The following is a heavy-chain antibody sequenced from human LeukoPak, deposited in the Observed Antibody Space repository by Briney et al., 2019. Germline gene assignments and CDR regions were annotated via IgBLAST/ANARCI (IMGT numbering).Heavy chain of an antibody. D-gene: IGHD2-2*01. CDR2: IIPIFGTA. J-gene: IGHJ5*02. Sequence: ASVKVSCTASGGTFSSYAISWVRQAPGQGLEWMGGIIPIFGTANYAQKFQGRVTITADESTSTAYMELSSLRSEDTAVYYCARAPPYGCSSTSCYHPSWFDPWGQGTLVTVSS. CDR1: GGTFSSYA. V-gene: IGHV1-69*13. CDR3: ARAPPYGCSSTSCYHPSWFDP.